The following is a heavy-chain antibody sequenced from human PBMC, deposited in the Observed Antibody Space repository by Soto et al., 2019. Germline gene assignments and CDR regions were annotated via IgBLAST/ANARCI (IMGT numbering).Heavy chain of an antibody. Sequence: QVQLVESGGGVVQPGRSLRLSCAASGFTFSSYAMHWVRQAPGKGLEWVAVISYDGSNKYYADSVKGRFTISRDNSKNTLYLQMNSLRAEDTAVYYCASGDRSYHDAFDVWGQGTMVTVSS. CDR2: ISYDGSNK. J-gene: IGHJ3*01. CDR1: GFTFSSYA. CDR3: ASGDRSYHDAFDV. D-gene: IGHD1-26*01. V-gene: IGHV3-30-3*01.